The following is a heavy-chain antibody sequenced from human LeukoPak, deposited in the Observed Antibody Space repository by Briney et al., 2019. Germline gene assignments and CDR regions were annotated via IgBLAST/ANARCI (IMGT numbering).Heavy chain of an antibody. V-gene: IGHV4-34*12. D-gene: IGHD3-10*01. CDR1: GGSFSGYY. J-gene: IGHJ4*02. CDR3: ARSPLSYGSGSPIGSPVDY. Sequence: SETLSLTCAVYGGSFSGYYWSWIRQPPGKGLEWIGEIIHSGNTNYNPSLKSRVTISVDTSKNQFSLKLSSVTAADTAVFYCARSPLSYGSGSPIGSPVDYWGQGTLVTVSS. CDR2: IIHSGNT.